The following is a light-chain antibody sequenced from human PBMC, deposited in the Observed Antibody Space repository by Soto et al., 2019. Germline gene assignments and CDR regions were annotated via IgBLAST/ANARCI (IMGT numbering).Light chain of an antibody. J-gene: IGKJ4*01. CDR3: QQYGNAPLT. Sequence: EIVLTQSPGILSLSPGERATLSCRASQSVSNSYLAWYQQKPGQARRLLIYGVSSRATGIPDRFSGSGSGTDFTLTISSLEPEDVAVYYCQQYGNAPLTFGGGTKVEIK. V-gene: IGKV3-20*01. CDR1: QSVSNSY. CDR2: GVS.